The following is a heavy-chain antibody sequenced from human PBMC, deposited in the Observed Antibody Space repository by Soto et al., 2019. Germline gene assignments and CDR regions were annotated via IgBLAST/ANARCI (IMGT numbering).Heavy chain of an antibody. D-gene: IGHD2-2*01. V-gene: IGHV3-23*01. Sequence: PGGSLRLSCAASGFTLSSYAMSWVRQAPGKGLEWVSAISGSGGSTYYADSVKGRFTISRDNSKNTLYLQMNSLRVEDTAVYYCASRYCSSTSCGPGLFDSWGQGTLVTVSS. J-gene: IGHJ4*02. CDR2: ISGSGGST. CDR1: GFTLSSYA. CDR3: ASRYCSSTSCGPGLFDS.